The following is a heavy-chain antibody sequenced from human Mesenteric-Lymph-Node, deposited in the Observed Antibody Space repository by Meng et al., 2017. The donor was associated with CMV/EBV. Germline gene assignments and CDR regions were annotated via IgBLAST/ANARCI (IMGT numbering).Heavy chain of an antibody. CDR3: ARREGGNYVFDS. J-gene: IGHJ4*02. CDR1: GGTFSSYA. Sequence: SVKVSCKASGGTFSSYAIDWVRQAPGQGLEWMGGIIPLIDIPDYAQKFQGRVTFSTDESSTTAYMEVSSLRSAGTAVYYCARREGGNYVFDSWGQGTLVTVSS. V-gene: IGHV1-69*05. CDR2: IIPLIDIP. D-gene: IGHD1-26*01.